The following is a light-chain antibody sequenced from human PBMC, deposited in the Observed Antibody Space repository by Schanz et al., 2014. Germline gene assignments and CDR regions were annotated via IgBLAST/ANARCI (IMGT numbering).Light chain of an antibody. Sequence: DTQMIQSPSTLSASVGDRVTIACRASQSVSSWLAWYQQRPGKAPKLLIYLASTLDTGVPSRFSGSGSGTDFTLTISSLQPEDFATYYCQQSYSSPWTFGQGTKVEIK. CDR1: QSVSSW. CDR2: LAS. J-gene: IGKJ1*01. CDR3: QQSYSSPWT. V-gene: IGKV1-5*01.